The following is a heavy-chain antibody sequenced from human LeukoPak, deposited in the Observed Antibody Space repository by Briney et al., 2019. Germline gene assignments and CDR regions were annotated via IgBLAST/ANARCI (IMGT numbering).Heavy chain of an antibody. V-gene: IGHV1-69*13. CDR3: ASGRRKHSGYDSDYYYYGMDV. J-gene: IGHJ6*02. CDR2: IIPIFGTA. D-gene: IGHD5-12*01. CDR1: GGTFISYA. Sequence: GASVKVSCKASGGTFISYAISWVRQAPGQGLEWLGGIIPIFGTANYAQKFQGRVTITADESTSTAYMELSSLRSEETAVYYCASGRRKHSGYDSDYYYYGMDVWGQGTMVTVSS.